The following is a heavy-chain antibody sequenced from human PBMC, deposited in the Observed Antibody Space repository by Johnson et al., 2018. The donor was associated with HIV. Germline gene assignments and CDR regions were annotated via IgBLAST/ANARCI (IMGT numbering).Heavy chain of an antibody. Sequence: QMQLVESGGGVVQPGRSLRLSCAASAFTLTNYAIHWVRQAPGKGLEWVAIISYDETYKDYADSVRGRFTISRDNAENSLYLQMNSLRTEDTALYYCAKHRGSSPWDAFDIWGQGTMVTVSS. J-gene: IGHJ3*02. D-gene: IGHD6-13*01. CDR3: AKHRGSSPWDAFDI. CDR1: AFTLTNYA. V-gene: IGHV3-30*04. CDR2: ISYDETYK.